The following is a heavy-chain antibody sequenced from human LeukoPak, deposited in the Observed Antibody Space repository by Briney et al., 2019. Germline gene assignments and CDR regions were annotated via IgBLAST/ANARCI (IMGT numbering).Heavy chain of an antibody. J-gene: IGHJ4*02. D-gene: IGHD3-10*01. V-gene: IGHV3-13*01. CDR3: ARGGWFGELLRPFDY. CDR2: IGTAGDT. CDR1: GFTFSNYD. Sequence: GGSLRLSCAASGFTFSNYDMHWVRQATGKGLEWVSAIGTAGDTYYSGSVKGRFTISRENAKNSLYLQMNSLKAGDTAVYYCARGGWFGELLRPFDYWGQGSLVTVSS.